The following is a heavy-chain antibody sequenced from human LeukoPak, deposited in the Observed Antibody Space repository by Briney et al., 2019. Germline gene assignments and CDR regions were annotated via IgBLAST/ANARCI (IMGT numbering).Heavy chain of an antibody. D-gene: IGHD3-10*01. J-gene: IGHJ4*02. Sequence: GGSLRLSCAASGFTFSSYWMSWVRQAPGKGLEWVANIKQDGSEKYYVDSVKGRFTISRDNAKNSLYLQMNSLRAEDTAVYYCARGPSGWFGELLSPSYYFDYWGQGTLVTVSS. CDR1: GFTFSSYW. V-gene: IGHV3-7*01. CDR2: IKQDGSEK. CDR3: ARGPSGWFGELLSPSYYFDY.